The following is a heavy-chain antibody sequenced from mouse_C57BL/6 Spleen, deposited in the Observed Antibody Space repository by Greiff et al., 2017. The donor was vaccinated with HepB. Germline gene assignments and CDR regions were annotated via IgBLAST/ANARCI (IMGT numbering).Heavy chain of an antibody. Sequence: ESGPGLVKPSQSLSLTCSVTGYSITSGYYWNWIRQFPGNKLEWMGYISYDGSNNYNPSLKNRISITRDTSKNQFFLKLNSVTTEDTATYYCAREGAYGSFFDYWGQGTTLTVSS. V-gene: IGHV3-6*01. J-gene: IGHJ2*01. CDR2: ISYDGSN. CDR3: AREGAYGSFFDY. D-gene: IGHD1-1*01. CDR1: GYSITSGYY.